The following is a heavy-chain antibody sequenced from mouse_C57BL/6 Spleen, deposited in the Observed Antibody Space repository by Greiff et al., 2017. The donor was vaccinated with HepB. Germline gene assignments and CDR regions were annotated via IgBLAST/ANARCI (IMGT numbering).Heavy chain of an antibody. Sequence: QVQLQQPGAELVMPGASVELSCKASGYTFTSYWMHWVKQRPGQGLEWIGEIDPSDSYTNYNQKFKGKSTLTVDKSSSTAYMQLSSLTSEDSAVYYCARKDYGSHFDYWGQGTTLTVSS. D-gene: IGHD1-1*01. CDR2: IDPSDSYT. J-gene: IGHJ2*01. V-gene: IGHV1-69*01. CDR3: ARKDYGSHFDY. CDR1: GYTFTSYW.